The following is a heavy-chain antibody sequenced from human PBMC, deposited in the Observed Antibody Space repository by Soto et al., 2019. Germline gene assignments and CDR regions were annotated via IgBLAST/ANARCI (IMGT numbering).Heavy chain of an antibody. J-gene: IGHJ4*02. CDR2: INPNSGDT. CDR1: GYTFTGYY. V-gene: IGHV1-2*02. D-gene: IGHD3-3*01. CDR3: AGGAASTIFFDY. Sequence: QVQLVQSGAEVKKPGASVTVSCKASGYTFTGYYVHWVRQAPGQGLEWMGWINPNSGDTDYAQTFQGRVTMTRDTSITTGYMDLSSLTSDDTAVYYCAGGAASTIFFDYWGQGTLFTVSS.